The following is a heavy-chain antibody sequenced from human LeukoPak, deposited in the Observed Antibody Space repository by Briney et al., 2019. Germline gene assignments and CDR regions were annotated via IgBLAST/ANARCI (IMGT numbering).Heavy chain of an antibody. CDR3: ARGIAYGDYSFDY. J-gene: IGHJ4*02. V-gene: IGHV3-11*01. D-gene: IGHD4-17*01. CDR2: ISSSGSTI. CDR1: GFTFSDYY. Sequence: GGSLRLSCAASGFTFSDYYMSWIRQAPGKGLEWVSYISSSGSTIYYADFVKGRFTISRDNAKNSLYLQMNSLRAEDTAVYYCARGIAYGDYSFDYWGQGTLVTVSS.